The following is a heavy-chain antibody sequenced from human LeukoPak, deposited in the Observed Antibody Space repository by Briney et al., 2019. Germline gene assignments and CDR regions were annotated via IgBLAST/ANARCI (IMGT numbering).Heavy chain of an antibody. V-gene: IGHV3-48*04. D-gene: IGHD6-19*01. CDR2: ISSSSSTI. CDR1: GFTFSSYS. Sequence: PGGSLRLSCAASGFTFSSYSMNWVRQAPGKGLEWVSYISSSSSTIYYADSVKGRFTISRDNAKNSLYLQMNSLRAEDTAVYYCARWRQWLVPRYFDYWGRGTLVTVSS. CDR3: ARWRQWLVPRYFDY. J-gene: IGHJ4*02.